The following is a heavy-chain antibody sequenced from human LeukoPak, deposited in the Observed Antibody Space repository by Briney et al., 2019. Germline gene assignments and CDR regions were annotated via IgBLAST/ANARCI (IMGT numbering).Heavy chain of an antibody. Sequence: GGSLRLSCAASGLTFRNSVMAWVRQAPGKGLQWVSTISGPGDNTYYADSVKGRFTISRDNSKNTVYLEMSSLRAEDTATYYCTKDVGDIFWDYWGQGALVTVSS. CDR3: TKDVGDIFWDY. D-gene: IGHD1-26*01. CDR2: ISGPGDNT. V-gene: IGHV3-23*01. CDR1: GLTFRNSV. J-gene: IGHJ4*02.